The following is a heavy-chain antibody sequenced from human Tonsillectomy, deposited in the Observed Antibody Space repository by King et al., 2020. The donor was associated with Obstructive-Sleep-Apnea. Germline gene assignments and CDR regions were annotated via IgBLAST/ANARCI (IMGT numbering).Heavy chain of an antibody. CDR1: GFTFDDYA. CDR3: AKDIFYGDI. D-gene: IGHD3-9*01. CDR2: ISWNSGNI. V-gene: IGHV3-9*01. J-gene: IGHJ3*02. Sequence: VQLVESGGGLVQPGRSLRLSCAASGFTFDDYAMHWVRQAPGKGLEWVSGISWNSGNIGYADSVKGRFTISRDNAKNSLYLQMNSLRVEDTALYYCAKDIFYGDIWGQGTMVTVSS.